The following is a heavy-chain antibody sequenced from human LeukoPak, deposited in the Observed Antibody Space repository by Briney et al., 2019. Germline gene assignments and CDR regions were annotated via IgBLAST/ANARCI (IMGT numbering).Heavy chain of an antibody. Sequence: GASVKVSCKASGYTFTSYYMHWVPQPPGQGLEGMGIINPTSGSTSYAQKFQGRVTMTRDMSTSTVYMELSSVRSEDTAVYYCARGGRAAGWFDPWGQGTLVTVSS. V-gene: IGHV1-46*01. J-gene: IGHJ5*02. CDR2: INPTSGST. CDR1: GYTFTSYY. CDR3: ARGGRAAGWFDP. D-gene: IGHD2-15*01.